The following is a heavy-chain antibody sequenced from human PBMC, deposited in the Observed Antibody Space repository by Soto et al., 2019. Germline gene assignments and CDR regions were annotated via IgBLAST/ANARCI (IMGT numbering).Heavy chain of an antibody. V-gene: IGHV3-23*01. Sequence: GSLRLSCAAYGFTFSTYAMSWVRQAPGKGLEWVSAITGSGGSTYYADSVKGRFTISRDNSKNTLYLQMNSLRDEDTAVYYCAKGSASARPYYFDYWGQGTLVTVSS. CDR2: ITGSGGST. CDR1: GFTFSTYA. J-gene: IGHJ4*02. D-gene: IGHD6-6*01. CDR3: AKGSASARPYYFDY.